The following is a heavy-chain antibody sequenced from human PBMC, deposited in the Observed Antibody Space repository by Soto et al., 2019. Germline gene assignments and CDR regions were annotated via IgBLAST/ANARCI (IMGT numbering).Heavy chain of an antibody. J-gene: IGHJ1*01. CDR2: IKQDGSEQ. V-gene: IGHV3-7*03. Sequence: GGSLRLSCAASGFPFSTYWMSWVRQAPGRGLEWVANIKQDGSEQYYVDSVRGRFTISRDNGKNSLYLQMNGLRAEDTAVYYCAKDWRYCSAASCPLAEYFQHWGQGTLVTVSS. CDR1: GFPFSTYW. CDR3: AKDWRYCSAASCPLAEYFQH. D-gene: IGHD2-15*01.